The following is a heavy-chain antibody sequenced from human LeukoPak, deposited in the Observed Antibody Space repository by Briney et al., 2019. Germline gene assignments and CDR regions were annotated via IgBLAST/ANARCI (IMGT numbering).Heavy chain of an antibody. V-gene: IGHV4-39*01. J-gene: IGHJ4*02. D-gene: IGHD5-18*01. CDR1: GASISRDTYF. CDR2: IDSSGTT. Sequence: SETLSLTCAVSGASISRDTYFWGWIRQSPEKGLEWIGSIDSSGTTHYNSSLKSRVIISVDTSKNQVSLNLTSVTSADTAVYYCARHGYIQFWLYWGQGTQVIVSS. CDR3: ARHGYIQFWLY.